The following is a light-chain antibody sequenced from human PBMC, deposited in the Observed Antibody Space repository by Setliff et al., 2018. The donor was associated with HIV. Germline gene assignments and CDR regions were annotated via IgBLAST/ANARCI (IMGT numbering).Light chain of an antibody. CDR1: TSDVGGYNY. J-gene: IGLJ1*01. Sequence: ALAQPASVSGSPGQSITISCTGTTSDVGGYNYVSWYQQHPGKAPKLIIYEVRNRPSGVSDRFSGSKSGNTASLTISGLQAEDEADYYCSSYAITNTLPFGTGTKGTVL. CDR3: SSYAITNTLP. CDR2: EVR. V-gene: IGLV2-14*01.